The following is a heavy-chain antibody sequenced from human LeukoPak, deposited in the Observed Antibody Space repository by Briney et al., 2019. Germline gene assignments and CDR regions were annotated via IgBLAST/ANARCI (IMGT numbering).Heavy chain of an antibody. D-gene: IGHD3-22*01. Sequence: GGSLRLSCAASGFTFSSYSMNWVRQAPGKGLEWVSSIRSSSSYIYYADSVKGRFTISRDNAKNSLYLQMNSLRAEDTAVYYCARSCYYDSSGYYFPPVPLDYWGQGTLVTVSS. CDR3: ARSCYYDSSGYYFPPVPLDY. CDR2: IRSSSSYI. V-gene: IGHV3-21*01. CDR1: GFTFSSYS. J-gene: IGHJ4*02.